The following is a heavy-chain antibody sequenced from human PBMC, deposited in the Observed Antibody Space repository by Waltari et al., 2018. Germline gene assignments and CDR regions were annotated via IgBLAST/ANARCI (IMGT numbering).Heavy chain of an antibody. D-gene: IGHD2-2*02. Sequence: LQLAPSGAEVKKPGESLTISCTGSGYGFNRYWIGWVRQMPGKGLAGMGIIYPGDSETRYSPSFQGQVTISADKSISTAYLQWSSLKASDTAMYYCARHRDGAIYFDYWGQGTLVTVSS. CDR2: IYPGDSET. CDR1: GYGFNRYW. J-gene: IGHJ4*02. CDR3: ARHRDGAIYFDY. V-gene: IGHV5-51*01.